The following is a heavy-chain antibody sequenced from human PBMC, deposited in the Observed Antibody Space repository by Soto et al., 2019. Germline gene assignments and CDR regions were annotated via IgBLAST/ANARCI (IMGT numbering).Heavy chain of an antibody. CDR1: GFTFSSYA. CDR2: IGTAGDT. Sequence: EVQLVESGGGLVQPGGSLRLSCAASGFTFSSYAMHWVRQATGKGLEWVSAIGTAGDTYYPGSVKGRFTISRENAKNSLYLQMNCLRAEDTAVYYCARRLARHYSYGMDVWGQGTTVTVSS. J-gene: IGHJ6*02. CDR3: ARRLARHYSYGMDV. V-gene: IGHV3-13*01.